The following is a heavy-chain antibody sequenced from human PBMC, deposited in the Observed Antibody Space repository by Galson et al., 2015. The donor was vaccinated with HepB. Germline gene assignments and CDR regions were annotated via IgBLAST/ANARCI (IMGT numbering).Heavy chain of an antibody. CDR2: IKSKTDGGTT. CDR1: GFTFSNAW. V-gene: IGHV3-15*01. CDR3: TALEGYCTNGVCSPKPLDV. D-gene: IGHD2-8*01. Sequence: SLRLSCAASGFTFSNAWMSWVRQAPGKGLEWVGRIKSKTDGGTTDYAAPVKGRFTISRDDSKNTLYLQMNSLKTEDTAVYYCTALEGYCTNGVCSPKPLDVWGQGTTVTVSS. J-gene: IGHJ6*02.